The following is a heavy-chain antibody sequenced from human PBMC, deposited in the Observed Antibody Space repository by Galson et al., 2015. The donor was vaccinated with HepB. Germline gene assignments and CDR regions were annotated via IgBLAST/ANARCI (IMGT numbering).Heavy chain of an antibody. D-gene: IGHD1-1*01. CDR3: ARAPGMHNGFEI. CDR2: IWCDGSNK. J-gene: IGHJ3*02. Sequence: SLRLSCAASGFTFTTYGMDWVRQAPGKGLEWEAVIWCDGSNKHYADSVKGRFTISRDNSRNTLYLQMNSLRGEDTALFYCARAPGMHNGFEIWGQGTIVTVSS. V-gene: IGHV3-33*01. CDR1: GFTFTTYG.